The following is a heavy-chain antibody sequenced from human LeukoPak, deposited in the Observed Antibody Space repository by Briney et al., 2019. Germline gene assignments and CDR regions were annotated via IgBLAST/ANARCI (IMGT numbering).Heavy chain of an antibody. CDR2: IYYSGSS. CDR1: GGSISNSNYY. J-gene: IGHJ4*02. D-gene: IGHD3-22*01. V-gene: IGHV4-39*02. CDR3: ARDFVYYDSSGYYYPLDY. Sequence: SETLSLTCTVSGGSISNSNYYWGWIRQPPGKGLEWIGSIYYSGSSYYNPSLKSRVTISVDTSKNQFSLKLSSVTAADTAVYYCARDFVYYDSSGYYYPLDYWGQGTLVTVSS.